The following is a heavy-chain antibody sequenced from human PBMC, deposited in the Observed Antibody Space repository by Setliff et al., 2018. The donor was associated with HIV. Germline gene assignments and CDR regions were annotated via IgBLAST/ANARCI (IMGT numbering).Heavy chain of an antibody. Sequence: SVKVSCKASGGTFTTFRVSWVRQAPGQGPEWMGGIIPTHGSTRYRKKFEDRLTITADESTSTAYMELSSLRSEDTAVYYCARDRKDDYGSGSYYPDAFDSWGQGTMVTVSS. D-gene: IGHD3-10*01. J-gene: IGHJ3*02. CDR2: IIPTHGST. V-gene: IGHV1-69*13. CDR3: ARDRKDDYGSGSYYPDAFDS. CDR1: GGTFTTFR.